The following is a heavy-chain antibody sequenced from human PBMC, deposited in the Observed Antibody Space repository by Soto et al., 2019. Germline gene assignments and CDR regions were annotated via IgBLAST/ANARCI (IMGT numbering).Heavy chain of an antibody. CDR2: INSDGSTI. J-gene: IGHJ4*02. CDR1: GFTFINYW. CDR3: VREGLVIIDFDY. V-gene: IGHV3-74*01. Sequence: PGGSLRLSCTASGFTFINYWMHWVRQAPGKGLEWVARINSDGSTISYGDSVEGRFTISRDNAKNTVFLQMNRLRGEDTAVYHCVREGLVIIDFDYWGQGSLVTVSS. D-gene: IGHD2-21*01.